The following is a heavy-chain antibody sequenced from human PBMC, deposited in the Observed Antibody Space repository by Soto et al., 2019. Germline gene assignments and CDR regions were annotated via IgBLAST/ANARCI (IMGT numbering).Heavy chain of an antibody. J-gene: IGHJ4*02. CDR1: GFTFSSYA. D-gene: IGHD6-25*01. V-gene: IGHV3-23*01. CDR3: AKFFVETGSNSGWPWSFHY. Sequence: EVQLLESGGGLVQPGRSLTLSCAASGFTFSSYAMSWVRQAPGQGLDWVSAISGSGGTTYYADSVKGRFTISRDNSKSTLFLQMNSLRDEDAAVYYCAKFFVETGSNSGWPWSFHYWGQGTLVTVSS. CDR2: ISGSGGTT.